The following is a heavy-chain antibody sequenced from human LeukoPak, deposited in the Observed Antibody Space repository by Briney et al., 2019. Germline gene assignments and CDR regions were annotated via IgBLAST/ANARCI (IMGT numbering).Heavy chain of an antibody. V-gene: IGHV3-7*01. D-gene: IGHD3-10*01. CDR3: ARLQYSFLYGSGSYGVDY. CDR2: INQDGSES. Sequence: GGSLRLSCAASGFTFSSYWMSWVRQAPGKGLGWVANINQDGSESYYVDSVKGRFTISRDSAKNSLYLLMISLRAEDTAVYYCARLQYSFLYGSGSYGVDYWGQGTLVTVSS. CDR1: GFTFSSYW. J-gene: IGHJ4*02.